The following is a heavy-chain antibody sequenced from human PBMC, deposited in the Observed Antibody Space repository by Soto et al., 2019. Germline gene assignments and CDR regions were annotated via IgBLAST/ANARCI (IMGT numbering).Heavy chain of an antibody. CDR3: ARLRIATNNYKWFDP. CDR2: IYVTGAV. V-gene: IGHV4-31*03. Sequence: PSETLSLTCSVSGAALNSGNYYWSWIRQVPGKGLEWIGRIYVTGAVDYNPSLRDRITISQGTSERQFSLNLRLVTAADTAVYYCARLRIATNNYKWFDPWGQGTLVTVSS. D-gene: IGHD2-21*01. J-gene: IGHJ5*02. CDR1: GAALNSGNYY.